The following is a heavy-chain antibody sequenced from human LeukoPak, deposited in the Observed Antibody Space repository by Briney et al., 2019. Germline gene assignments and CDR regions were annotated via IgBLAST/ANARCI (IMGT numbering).Heavy chain of an antibody. CDR1: GGSISSGSYY. CDR2: IYTSGST. V-gene: IGHV4-61*02. Sequence: SETPSLTCTVSGGSISSGSYYWSWIRQPAGKGLEWIGRIYTSGSTNYNPSLKSRVTISVDTSKNQFSLKLSSVTAADTAVYYCARDTDIRPYSGSYFDYWGQGTLVTVSS. J-gene: IGHJ4*02. CDR3: ARDTDIRPYSGSYFDY. D-gene: IGHD1-26*01.